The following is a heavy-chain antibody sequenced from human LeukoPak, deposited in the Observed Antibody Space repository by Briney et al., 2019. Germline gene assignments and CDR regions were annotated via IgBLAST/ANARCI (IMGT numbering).Heavy chain of an antibody. Sequence: PSETLSLTCTVSDGSISTYYWTWIRQPPGKELDRLGYIYYTGNTNYNPALKSRVTISLDTSRNQFSLKLNSVTAADTAVYYCARRVTGRGTFYFDYWGQGSLITVSS. CDR3: ARRVTGRGTFYFDY. D-gene: IGHD3-16*01. V-gene: IGHV4-59*08. CDR1: DGSISTYY. J-gene: IGHJ4*02. CDR2: IYYTGNT.